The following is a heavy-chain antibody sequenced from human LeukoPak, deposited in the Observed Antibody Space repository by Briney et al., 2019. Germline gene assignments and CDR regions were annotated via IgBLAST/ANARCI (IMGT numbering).Heavy chain of an antibody. D-gene: IGHD6-19*01. CDR2: IIPIFGAA. CDR3: ARYYSGWYYFDY. CDR1: GGTFSSYA. V-gene: IGHV1-69*13. J-gene: IGHJ4*02. Sequence: ASVKVSCKASGGTFSSYAISWVRQAPGQGLEWMGGIIPIFGAANYAQKFQGRVTITADESTSTAYMELSSLRSEDTAVYYCARYYSGWYYFDYWGQGTLVTVSS.